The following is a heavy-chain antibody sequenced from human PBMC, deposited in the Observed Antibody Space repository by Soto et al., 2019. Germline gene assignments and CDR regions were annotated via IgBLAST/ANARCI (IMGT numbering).Heavy chain of an antibody. CDR3: ARHVVESLSFVERVHHFDY. V-gene: IGHV4-59*08. CDR1: GGSISNYY. D-gene: IGHD3-10*01. J-gene: IGHJ4*01. CDR2: FYYTGIT. Sequence: QVQLQESGPGLVKPSETLSLTCTVSGGSISNYYWSWIRQPPGKGLEWIGYFYYTGITNYNPSLKSRSAMSVDTSKNQFSLKLSSVTAADTAVYYCARHVVESLSFVERVHHFDYWGHGTLVTVSS.